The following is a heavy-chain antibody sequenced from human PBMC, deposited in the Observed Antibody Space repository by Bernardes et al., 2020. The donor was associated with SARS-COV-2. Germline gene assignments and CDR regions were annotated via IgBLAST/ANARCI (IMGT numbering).Heavy chain of an antibody. D-gene: IGHD3-10*01. CDR3: ARDFMVRGVINDYYGMDV. CDR1: GGSFSDYY. Sequence: ETLSLTCAVYGGSFSDYYWTWIRQAPGKGLEWVANIKGDGSQISSVDSVRGRFTISRENAKNSLYLQMNSLRAGDTAVYYCARDFMVRGVINDYYGMDVWGQGTTVTVSS. V-gene: IGHV3-7*01. CDR2: IKGDGSQI. J-gene: IGHJ6*02.